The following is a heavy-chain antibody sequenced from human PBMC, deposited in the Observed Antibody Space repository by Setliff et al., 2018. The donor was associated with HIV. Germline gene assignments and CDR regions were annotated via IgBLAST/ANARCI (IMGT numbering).Heavy chain of an antibody. D-gene: IGHD4-17*01. CDR1: GGTLRSYG. CDR2: VIPVRDMA. V-gene: IGHV1-69*04. Sequence: ASVKVSCKASGGTLRSYGMTWVRQAPGQGLEWMGTVIPVRDMANYAEKFQGRVTITADRSTSTSYMELRGLRSEDTAVYFCARETYFFDVTTFYSYALGVWGQGTTGTVS. CDR3: ARETYFFDVTTFYSYALGV. J-gene: IGHJ6*02.